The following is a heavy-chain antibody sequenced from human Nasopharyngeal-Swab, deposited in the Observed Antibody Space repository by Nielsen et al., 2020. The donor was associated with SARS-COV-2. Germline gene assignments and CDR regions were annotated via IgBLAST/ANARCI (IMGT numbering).Heavy chain of an antibody. J-gene: IGHJ6*02. Sequence: GESLKISCAASGFTFSTYTMNWVRQAPGKGLEWVSVIYSGGSTYYADSVKGRFTISRDNSKNTLYLQMNSLRAEDTAVYYCARVSIRFGEYSLYYYGMDVWGQGTTVTVSS. CDR3: ARVSIRFGEYSLYYYGMDV. CDR2: IYSGGST. CDR1: GFTFSTYT. D-gene: IGHD3-10*01. V-gene: IGHV3-53*01.